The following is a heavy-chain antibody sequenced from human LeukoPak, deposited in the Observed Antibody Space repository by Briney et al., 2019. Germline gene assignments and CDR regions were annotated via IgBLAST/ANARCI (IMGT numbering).Heavy chain of an antibody. CDR2: MYYSGSS. CDR3: ARPLRGAAAGPDFDY. CDR1: GGSIRSYC. J-gene: IGHJ4*02. D-gene: IGHD6-13*01. V-gene: IGHV4-59*08. Sequence: PSETLSLTCTVSGGSIRSYCWSWIRQPPGKGLEWIGYMYYSGSSNYNPSLKSRVTISVDTSKNQFSLKLSSVTAADTAVYYCARPLRGAAAGPDFDYWGQGTLVTVSS.